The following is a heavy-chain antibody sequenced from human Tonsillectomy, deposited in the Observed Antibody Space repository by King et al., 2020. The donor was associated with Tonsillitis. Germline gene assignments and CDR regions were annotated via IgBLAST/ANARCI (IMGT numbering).Heavy chain of an antibody. D-gene: IGHD6-19*01. CDR1: GFTFSSYG. CDR2: ISYDGGNK. CDR3: ANDTSGWYPPRVYYYYGMDV. J-gene: IGHJ6*02. V-gene: IGHV3-30*18. Sequence: QLVQSGGGVVQSGRSLRLSCAASGFTFSSYGMHWVRQAPGKGLEWVAVISYDGGNKYYADSVKGRLTISRDNSKNTLYRQMNSLRPEDTAVYYCANDTSGWYPPRVYYYYGMDVWGQGTTVTVSS.